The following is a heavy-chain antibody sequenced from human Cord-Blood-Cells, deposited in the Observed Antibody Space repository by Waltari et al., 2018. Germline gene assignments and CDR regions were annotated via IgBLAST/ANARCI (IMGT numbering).Heavy chain of an antibody. D-gene: IGHD7-27*01. CDR2: INSDGSST. V-gene: IGHV3-74*01. J-gene: IGHJ3*02. CDR3: ARDLAGDKGDAFDI. Sequence: EVQLVESGGGLVQPGGSLRLSCAASGFTFSSYWLHWVRKAPGKGRVWGSRINSDGSSTSYADSGKGRFTISRDNAKNTLYLQMNSLRAEDTAVYYCARDLAGDKGDAFDIWGQGTMVTVSS. CDR1: GFTFSSYW.